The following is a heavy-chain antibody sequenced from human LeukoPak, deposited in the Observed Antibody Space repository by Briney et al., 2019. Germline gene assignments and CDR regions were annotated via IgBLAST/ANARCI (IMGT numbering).Heavy chain of an antibody. CDR2: ISRSGGST. CDR1: GSTFSSYA. CDR3: AKVLVWLTVALDAFDI. D-gene: IGHD2-15*01. V-gene: IGHV3-23*01. J-gene: IGHJ3*02. Sequence: GGSLRLSCAASGSTFSSYAMSWVRQAPGKGLEWVSAISRSGGSTYYADSVKGQFTITSDNSKDPLYVQLNGLRAQDTPVYYWAKVLVWLTVALDAFDIWGQGTMVTVSS.